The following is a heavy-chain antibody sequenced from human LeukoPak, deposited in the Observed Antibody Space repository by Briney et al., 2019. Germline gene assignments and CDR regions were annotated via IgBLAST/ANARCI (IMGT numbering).Heavy chain of an antibody. CDR1: GGSISSYY. J-gene: IGHJ6*03. V-gene: IGHV4-59*01. CDR3: ARVSGYLVYHYMDV. CDR2: IYYSGST. Sequence: SETLSLTCTVSGGSISSYYWSWIRQPPGKGLEWIGYIYYSGSTNYNPSLKSRVTISVDTSKNQFSLKLSSVTAADTAVYYCARVSGYLVYHYMDVWGKGTTVTISS. D-gene: IGHD3-22*01.